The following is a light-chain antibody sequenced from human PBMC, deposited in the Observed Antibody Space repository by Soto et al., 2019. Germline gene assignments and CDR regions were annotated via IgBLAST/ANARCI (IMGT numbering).Light chain of an antibody. CDR2: DAA. CDR3: QQRSNWPPLT. V-gene: IGKV3-11*01. CDR1: QSVSSY. Sequence: EIVLTQSPATLSLSPGDRATLSCRASQSVSSYLAWYQQKPGQAPRLLIYDAANRATGIPARFSGSGSGTDVTLTISSLEPEDFAVYYCQQRSNWPPLTFGGGTKVDIK. J-gene: IGKJ4*01.